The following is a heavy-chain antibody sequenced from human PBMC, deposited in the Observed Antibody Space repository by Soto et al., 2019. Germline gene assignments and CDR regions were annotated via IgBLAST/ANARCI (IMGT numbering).Heavy chain of an antibody. D-gene: IGHD2-15*01. CDR3: AREEGCGGGSCYSIWRF. CDR1: GFSFGSYW. J-gene: IGHJ4*02. CDR2: IKEDGSAK. V-gene: IGHV3-7*01. Sequence: EVQLVASGGGLVQPGGSLRLSCAASGFSFGSYWISWVRQAPGKGLEWVANIKEDGSAKYYVYSVKGRFTISRGNAKYSLYLRMLSLRSEDTAVYYCAREEGCGGGSCYSIWRFWGQGNLVTVSP.